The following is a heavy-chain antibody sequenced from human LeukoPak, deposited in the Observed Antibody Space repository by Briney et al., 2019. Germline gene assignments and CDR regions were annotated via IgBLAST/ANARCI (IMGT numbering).Heavy chain of an antibody. CDR3: ARSACYDPRTPCSGWDD. Sequence: GASVKVSCKASGYIFTSYYMHWVRQAPGQGLEWMGWINTGNGQPTYVQDFTGRFVFPLDTSVSTAYLQISSLKAEDTAVYYCARSACYDPRTPCSGWDDWGQGTLVTVSS. J-gene: IGHJ4*02. CDR1: GYIFTSYY. CDR2: INTGNGQP. V-gene: IGHV7-4-1*02. D-gene: IGHD2-2*01.